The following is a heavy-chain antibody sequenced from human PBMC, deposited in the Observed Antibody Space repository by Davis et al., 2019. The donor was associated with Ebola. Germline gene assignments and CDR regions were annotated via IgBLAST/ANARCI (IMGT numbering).Heavy chain of an antibody. CDR2: IYDHST. V-gene: IGHV3-53*05. Sequence: GESLKISCAASGFTVSSIHLSWVRQAPGKGLEWVSVIYDHSTAYADSVRGRFIISRDKSNNTLYLEMNSLGDDDTAVYYCATTQWLGEFDNWGQGTLVTVSS. D-gene: IGHD6-19*01. CDR3: ATTQWLGEFDN. CDR1: GFTVSSIH. J-gene: IGHJ4*02.